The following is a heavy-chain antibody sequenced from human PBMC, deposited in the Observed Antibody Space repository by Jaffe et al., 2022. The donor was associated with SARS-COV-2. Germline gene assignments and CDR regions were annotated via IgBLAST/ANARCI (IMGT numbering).Heavy chain of an antibody. CDR3: ARYWPTFLPDE. CDR1: GFSFSNYG. V-gene: IGHV1-18*01. J-gene: IGHJ4*02. CDR2: TGRNIGDT. Sequence: QVQLVQSGTEVKKPGASVKISCKTSGFSFSNYGVGWVRQAPGQGLEWMGWTGRNIGDTTYAQSLQGRVTMTADTSTGTAYMELRSLRSDDTAVYYCARYWPTFLPDEWGQGTLIVVSS. D-gene: IGHD1-26*01.